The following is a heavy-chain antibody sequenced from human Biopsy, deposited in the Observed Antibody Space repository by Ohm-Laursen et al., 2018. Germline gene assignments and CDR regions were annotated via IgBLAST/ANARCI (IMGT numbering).Heavy chain of an antibody. CDR1: GGTFSRYG. CDR3: ATKLTGYFHH. CDR2: NIPILGTG. D-gene: IGHD3-9*01. J-gene: IGHJ1*01. V-gene: IGHV1-69*06. Sequence: GSSVKVSCKAPGGTFSRYGINWVRQAPGQGLEWLGGNIPILGTGNYAQKFQGRVTVAADTSTSTATMELRSLRSDDTAVYYCATKLTGYFHHWGQGTLVTVSS.